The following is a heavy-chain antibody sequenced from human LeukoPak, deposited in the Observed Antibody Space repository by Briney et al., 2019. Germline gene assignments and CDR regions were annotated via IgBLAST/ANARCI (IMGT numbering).Heavy chain of an antibody. J-gene: IGHJ4*02. CDR1: GFTFSSSA. CDR2: ISGGGGST. CDR3: AKGSGWLLPQYFDF. D-gene: IGHD2-21*01. Sequence: GGSLRLFCAASGFTFSSSAMSWVRQAPGKGLQWLSPISGGGGSTYYADSVKGGFTISRDNSKNTLYLHMKSLRAEDTAVYYCAKGSGWLLPQYFDFWGQGTLVTVSS. V-gene: IGHV3-23*01.